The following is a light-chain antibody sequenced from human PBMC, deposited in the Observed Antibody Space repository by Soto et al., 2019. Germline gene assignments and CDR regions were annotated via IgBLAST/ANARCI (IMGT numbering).Light chain of an antibody. J-gene: IGKJ2*01. CDR1: QSLSGNY. V-gene: IGKV3-20*01. CDR2: GVS. Sequence: EIVLTQSPGTLSLSPGERATLSCRASQSLSGNYLAWYQQKPGQAPRLLIFGVSSRATGIPDRFSGSGSGTDFTLTINRLDPEDFAVYYCHHYGSSPYTFGLGTKLEIK. CDR3: HHYGSSPYT.